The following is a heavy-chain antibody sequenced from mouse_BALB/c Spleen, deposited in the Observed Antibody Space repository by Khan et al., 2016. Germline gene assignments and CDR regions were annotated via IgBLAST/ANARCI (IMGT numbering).Heavy chain of an antibody. CDR3: ARDPPFDD. Sequence: EVQLQESGPDLVKPSQSLSLTCTVTGYSITSGYSWHWIRQFPGNKLEWMGYIHYSGSTTYNPSLKSRISITRDTSKNQFFLQLNSVTPADTATYYCARDPPFDDWGQGTTLTVSS. CDR2: IHYSGST. J-gene: IGHJ2*01. CDR1: GYSITSGYS. V-gene: IGHV3-1*02.